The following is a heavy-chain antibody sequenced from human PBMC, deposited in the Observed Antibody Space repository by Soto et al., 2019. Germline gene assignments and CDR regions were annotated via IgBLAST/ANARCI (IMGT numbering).Heavy chain of an antibody. D-gene: IGHD3-9*01. Sequence: EVQLVESGGGLVKSGGSLRLSCAASGFTFNNAWMSWVRQAPGKGLEWVGRSRSNADGGTAVYAAPVKGRFTISRDDSKNTLYLQMNSLNTEHTAVYYCTSDSRPYYDIWTGLDTCGQGTLVTVSS. CDR2: SRSNADGGTA. J-gene: IGHJ5*02. CDR3: TSDSRPYYDIWTGLDT. V-gene: IGHV3-15*01. CDR1: GFTFNNAW.